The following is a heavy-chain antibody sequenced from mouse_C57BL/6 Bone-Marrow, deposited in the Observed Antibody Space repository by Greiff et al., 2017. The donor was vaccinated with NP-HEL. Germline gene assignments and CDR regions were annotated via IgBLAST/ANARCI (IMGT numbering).Heavy chain of an antibody. CDR3: AKTYGSSFHYAMDY. CDR2: IWRGGST. CDR1: GFSLTSCG. V-gene: IGHV2-5*01. J-gene: IGHJ4*01. Sequence: QVNVKQSGPGLVQPSQSLSITCTVSGFSLTSCGVHWVRQSPGKGLEWLGVIWRGGSTDYNAAFMSRLSITKDNSKSQVFFKMNSLQADDTAIYYCAKTYGSSFHYAMDYWGQGTSVTVSS. D-gene: IGHD1-1*01.